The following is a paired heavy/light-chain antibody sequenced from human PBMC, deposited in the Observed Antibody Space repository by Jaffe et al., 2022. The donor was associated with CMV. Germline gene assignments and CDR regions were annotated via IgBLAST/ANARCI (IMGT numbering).Heavy chain of an antibody. J-gene: IGHJ3*01. V-gene: IGHV2-5*01. Sequence: QITLKESGPALVQPTQTLTLTCALSGFSFNTQRVAVGWIRQPPGKALEWLALIYWNGDTRLSPLLNNRITIAKDTSRNQVFLTMTNMGPVDTATYYCARRLGYCLNGECYPPDGFDFWGQGTTVTVSP. D-gene: IGHD2-8*01. CDR3: ARRLGYCLNGECYPPDGFDF. CDR1: GFSFNTQRVA. CDR2: IYWNGDT.
Light chain of an antibody. V-gene: IGLV3-1*01. CDR1: NLEDNY. CDR3: QTWVSSSAV. J-gene: IGLJ3*02. Sequence: SYDLTQPPSVSVSPGQEATITCSGDNLEDNYVLWYQQKPGQSPVLVMYLDDRRPSGIPERFSGSNSGDTATLTISGTQSMDEADYYCQTWVSSSAVFGGGTKLTVL. CDR2: LDD.